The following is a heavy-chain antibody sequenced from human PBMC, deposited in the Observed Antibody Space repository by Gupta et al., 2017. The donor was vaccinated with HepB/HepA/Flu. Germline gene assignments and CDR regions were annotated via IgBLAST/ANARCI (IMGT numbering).Heavy chain of an antibody. CDR1: GYSFTRYW. J-gene: IGHJ3*02. V-gene: IGHV5-51*01. Sequence: EVQLVQSGAEVKKPGESLKISCKGSGYSFTRYWTGWVRQMPGKGLEWMGIISPGDSDTRYSPSFQGQVTISAEKSISTAYLQWSSLKASDTAMYYCARCYDSSGHDAFDIWGQGTMVTVSS. D-gene: IGHD3-22*01. CDR3: ARCYDSSGHDAFDI. CDR2: ISPGDSDT.